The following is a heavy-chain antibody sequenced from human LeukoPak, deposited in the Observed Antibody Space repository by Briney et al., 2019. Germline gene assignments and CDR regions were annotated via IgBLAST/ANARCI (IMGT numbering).Heavy chain of an antibody. V-gene: IGHV3-7*01. J-gene: IGHJ6*04. D-gene: IGHD3-10*02. CDR1: GFTFSSYW. CDR2: IKQDGSQK. CDR3: AELGIIMIGGV. Sequence: GGSLRLSCAASGFTFSSYWMSWVRQAPGKGLEWVANIKQDGSQKYYVDSVKGRFTISRDNAKNSLYLQMNSLRAEDTAVYYCAELGIIMIGGVWGKGTTVTISS.